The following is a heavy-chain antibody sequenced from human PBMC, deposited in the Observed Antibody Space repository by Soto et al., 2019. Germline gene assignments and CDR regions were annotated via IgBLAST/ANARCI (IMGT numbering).Heavy chain of an antibody. V-gene: IGHV4-30-2*01. CDR2: IYHSGST. Sequence: SETLSLTCAVSGGSISSGGYSLSWIRQPPGKGLEWIGYIYHSGSTYYNPSLKSRVTISVDRSKSQFSLNLSFVTAADTSVYYCATMGTPATGLYFFDYWGQGSLVTVSS. D-gene: IGHD2-15*01. CDR1: GGSISSGGYS. J-gene: IGHJ4*02. CDR3: ATMGTPATGLYFFDY.